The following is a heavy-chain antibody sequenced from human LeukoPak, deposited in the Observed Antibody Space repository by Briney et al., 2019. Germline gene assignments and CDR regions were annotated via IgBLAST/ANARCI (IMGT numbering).Heavy chain of an antibody. CDR3: AKDGHCPGALCPTQIAVAGYNDN. J-gene: IGHJ4*02. CDR2: INYNGDNK. V-gene: IGHV3-23*01. CDR1: GFTFGNYA. D-gene: IGHD6-19*01. Sequence: PGGSLRLSCAASGFTFGNYAMGWVRQAPGKGLEWVSIINYNGDNKYYADSVQGRFTISRDNSKNTVYLQMNSLRAEDTAIYYCAKDGHCPGALCPTQIAVAGYNDNWGQGTLVTVSS.